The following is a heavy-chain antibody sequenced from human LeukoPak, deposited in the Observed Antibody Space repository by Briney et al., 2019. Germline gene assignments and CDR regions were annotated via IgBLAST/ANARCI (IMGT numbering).Heavy chain of an antibody. J-gene: IGHJ4*02. Sequence: SETLSLTCTVSGGSMNNYYWSWIRLPPGKGLEWIGYIYYSGSTNYNPFLNSRVTLSVDTSKNQFSLKLSSVTAADTAVYYCARGGWSLTDWGQGILVTVSS. CDR2: IYYSGST. CDR3: ARGGWSLTD. CDR1: GGSMNNYY. D-gene: IGHD6-19*01. V-gene: IGHV4-59*01.